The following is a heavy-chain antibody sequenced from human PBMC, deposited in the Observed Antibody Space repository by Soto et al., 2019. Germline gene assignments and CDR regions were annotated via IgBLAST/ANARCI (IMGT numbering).Heavy chain of an antibody. CDR2: ISGSGGST. D-gene: IGHD6-19*01. CDR3: ARAPRIAVALPSWYFDL. J-gene: IGHJ2*01. V-gene: IGHV3-23*01. Sequence: AISGSGGSTYYADSVKGRFTISRDNSKNTLYLQMNSLRAEDTAVYYCARAPRIAVALPSWYFDLWGRGTLVTVS.